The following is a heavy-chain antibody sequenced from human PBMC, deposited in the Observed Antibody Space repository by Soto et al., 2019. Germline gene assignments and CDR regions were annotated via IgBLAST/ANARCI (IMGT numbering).Heavy chain of an antibody. CDR1: GDSTRSRYW. V-gene: IGHV4-4*02. Sequence: SETLSLTCGVSGDSTRSRYWWTWLRRPPGRGLEWIAYIYDTGISGYTPSTSYNPSLKSRVTMSVDTSKSQFSLKLSSVTAADTAVYYCARGGDAFFYYGLDVWGQGITVTVSS. J-gene: IGHJ6*02. CDR3: ARGGDAFFYYGLDV. CDR2: IYDTGISGYTPST.